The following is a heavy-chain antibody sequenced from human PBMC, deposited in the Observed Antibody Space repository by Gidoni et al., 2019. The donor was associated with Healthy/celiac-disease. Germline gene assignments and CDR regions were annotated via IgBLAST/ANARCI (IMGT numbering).Heavy chain of an antibody. V-gene: IGHV3-74*01. CDR3: ARQNPYYYYGMDV. CDR2: INSDGSST. CDR1: GFTFSSYW. Sequence: EVQLVESGGGLVQPGASLSIPCAASGFTFSSYWMHWVRHAHGKGLVWVSRINSDGSSTSYADSVKGRFTISRDNAKNTLYLQMNSLRAEDTAVYYCARQNPYYYYGMDVWGQGTTVTVSS. J-gene: IGHJ6*02.